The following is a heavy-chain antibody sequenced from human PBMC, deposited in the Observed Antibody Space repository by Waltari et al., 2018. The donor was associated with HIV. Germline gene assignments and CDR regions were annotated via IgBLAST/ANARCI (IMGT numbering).Heavy chain of an antibody. V-gene: IGHV1-3*01. D-gene: IGHD3-9*01. J-gene: IGHJ4*02. CDR1: GINFNNDA. CDR2: INGGTMFS. CDR3: AGGSDWLVNVLEI. Sequence: QVQLVQSGAEVKKPGASVKVSCRASGINFNNDAVHWVRQAPGQGIEWLGCINGGTMFSRYSQIFQGRLSFHRDTSETTIFMELRSLKSEDTAVYFCAGGSDWLVNVLEIWGQGTLVTVST.